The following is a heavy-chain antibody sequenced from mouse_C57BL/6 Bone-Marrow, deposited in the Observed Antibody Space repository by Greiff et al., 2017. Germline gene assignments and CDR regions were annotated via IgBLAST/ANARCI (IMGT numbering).Heavy chain of an antibody. V-gene: IGHV1-54*01. CDR2: INPGSGGT. CDR1: GYAFTNYL. CDR3: AREWLAYAMDY. J-gene: IGHJ4*01. D-gene: IGHD2-2*01. Sequence: QVQLQQSGAELVRPGTSVKVSCKASGYAFTNYLIEWVKQRPGQGLEWIGVINPGSGGTNYNEKFKGKATLTADKSSSTAYMQLISLTSEDSAVYFCAREWLAYAMDYWGQGTSVTVSS.